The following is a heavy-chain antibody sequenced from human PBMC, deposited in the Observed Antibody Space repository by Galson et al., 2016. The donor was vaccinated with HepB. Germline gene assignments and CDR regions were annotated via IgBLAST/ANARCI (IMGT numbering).Heavy chain of an antibody. CDR2: IYHTGTT. D-gene: IGHD2-15*01. J-gene: IGHJ4*02. CDR1: GGSLSTRNW. Sequence: SETLSLTCAVSGGSLSTRNWWSWVRQSPGRGLEWIGEIYHTGTTNYNPSLWSRITMSVDKSKNQFSLILNSVTAADTAVYYCASLGYCSGGDCYSVDWGQGTVVTVSS. CDR3: ASLGYCSGGDCYSVD. V-gene: IGHV4-4*02.